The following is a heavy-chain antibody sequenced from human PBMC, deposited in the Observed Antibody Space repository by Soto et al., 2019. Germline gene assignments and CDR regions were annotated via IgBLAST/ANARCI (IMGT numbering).Heavy chain of an antibody. J-gene: IGHJ6*02. V-gene: IGHV4-31*03. CDR2: IYYSGST. Sequence: LSLTCTVSGGSISSGGYYWSWIRQHPGKGLEWIGYIYYSGSTYYNPSLKSRVTISVDTSKNQFSLKLSSVTAADTAVYYCARTFITIFGVVTFRYYGMDVWGQGTTVTVSS. CDR3: ARTFITIFGVVTFRYYGMDV. CDR1: GGSISSGGYY. D-gene: IGHD3-3*01.